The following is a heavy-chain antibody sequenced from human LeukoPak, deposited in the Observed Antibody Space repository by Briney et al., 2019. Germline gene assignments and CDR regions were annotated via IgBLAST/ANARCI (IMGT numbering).Heavy chain of an antibody. V-gene: IGHV3-30*04. D-gene: IGHD1-14*01. Sequence: GGTLRLSCAASGFTFSSYTMHWVRQAPGKGLEWVAVISYDGNNKIYADSVKGRFTISRDNSKNTLYLQMNSLRAEDTAVYYCARNQGEGAFDIWGQGTMVTVSS. CDR3: ARNQGEGAFDI. CDR1: GFTFSSYT. J-gene: IGHJ3*02. CDR2: ISYDGNNK.